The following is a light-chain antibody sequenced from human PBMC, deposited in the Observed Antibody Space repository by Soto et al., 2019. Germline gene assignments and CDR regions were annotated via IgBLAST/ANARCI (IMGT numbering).Light chain of an antibody. CDR3: QQYSNLIT. CDR1: QDVSNY. V-gene: IGKV1-33*01. CDR2: DAS. J-gene: IGKJ5*01. Sequence: DIQMTQSPSTLSASVGDRVTITCQASQDVSNYLNWYQQKLGKAPKLLIYDASNLETGVPSRFSGSGSGTYFSFTISSLQPEDFATYYCQQYSNLITFGQRTRLE.